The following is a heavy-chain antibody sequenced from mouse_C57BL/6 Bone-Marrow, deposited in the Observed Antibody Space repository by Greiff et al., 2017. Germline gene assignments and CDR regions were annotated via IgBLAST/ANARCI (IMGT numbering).Heavy chain of an antibody. J-gene: IGHJ2*01. CDR2: ISSGGSYT. CDR1: GFTFSSYG. CDR3: ARPGPYYYGSSSFFEY. Sequence: EVKLVESGGDLVKPGGSLKLSCAASGFTFSSYGMSWVRQTPDKRLEWVATISSGGSYTYYPDSVKGRFTLSRDNAKNTLYLQMSSLKAEDTSMYYCARPGPYYYGSSSFFEYWGQGTTLTVSS. V-gene: IGHV5-6*02. D-gene: IGHD1-1*01.